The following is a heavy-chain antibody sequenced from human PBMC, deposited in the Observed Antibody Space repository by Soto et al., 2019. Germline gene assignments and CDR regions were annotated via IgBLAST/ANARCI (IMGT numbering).Heavy chain of an antibody. CDR2: IRTDIYDETT. D-gene: IGHD3-22*01. CDR3: VRATYFSDSSGYTRCFDY. Sequence: PGGSLRLSCTASGFTFGDYAINWVRQVPGQGLEWLGFIRTDIYDETTEYAAYVKGRFTTSREESKNSVYLQMNSLKTEDTAVYYCVRATYFSDSSGYTRCFDYWGQGTLVTVSS. CDR1: GFTFGDYA. V-gene: IGHV3-49*04. J-gene: IGHJ4*02.